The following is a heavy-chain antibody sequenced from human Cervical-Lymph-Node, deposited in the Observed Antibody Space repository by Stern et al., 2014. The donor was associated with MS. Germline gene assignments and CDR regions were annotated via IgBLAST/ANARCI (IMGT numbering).Heavy chain of an antibody. CDR2: IYWDDDK. CDR3: AHTLSGSYGDYYYYYGMDV. CDR1: GFSLSTSGVG. V-gene: IGHV2-5*02. J-gene: IGHJ6*02. Sequence: QVTLRESGPTLVKPTQTLTLTCTFSGFSLSTSGVGVGWIRQPPGQALEWLALIYWDDDKRYSPSLKSRLTITKDTSKNQVVLTMTNMDPVDTATYYCAHTLSGSYGDYYYYYGMDVWGQGTTVTVSS. D-gene: IGHD4-17*01.